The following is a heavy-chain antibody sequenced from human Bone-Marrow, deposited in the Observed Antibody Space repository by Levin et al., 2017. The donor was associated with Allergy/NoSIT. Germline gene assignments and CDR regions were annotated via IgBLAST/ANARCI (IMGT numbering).Heavy chain of an antibody. Sequence: SETLSLVCSVSGAPVSSYYWTWVRQSAGQGPEWFGRVYTTGKTYYNPSFRGRVTMSLDASKNQFSLKLSSVTAMDTAVYFCARDFFSDGMDVWGQGTTVKVSS. V-gene: IGHV4-4*07. CDR1: GAPVSSYY. J-gene: IGHJ6*02. D-gene: IGHD1-26*01. CDR3: ARDFFSDGMDV. CDR2: VYTTGKT.